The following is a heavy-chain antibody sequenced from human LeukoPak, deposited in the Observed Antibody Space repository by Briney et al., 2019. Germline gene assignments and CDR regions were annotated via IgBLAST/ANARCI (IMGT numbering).Heavy chain of an antibody. D-gene: IGHD6-6*01. CDR1: GFTFTAYH. CDR3: ARGDTIAARYYYYYMDV. V-gene: IGHV1-8*03. Sequence: ASVKVSCKASGFTFTAYHMHGVRQATGQGFEWMAWMNPNSGNTGYAQKFQGRVTITRNTSISTAYMELSSLRSEDTAVYYCARGDTIAARYYYYYMDVWGKGTTVTVSS. J-gene: IGHJ6*03. CDR2: MNPNSGNT.